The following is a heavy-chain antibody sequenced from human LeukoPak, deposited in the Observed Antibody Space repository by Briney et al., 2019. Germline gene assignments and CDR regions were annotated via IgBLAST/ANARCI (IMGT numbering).Heavy chain of an antibody. CDR1: GFTFSSYA. CDR2: ISGSGGST. CDR3: ARGGPMVRGVLDAFDI. D-gene: IGHD3-10*01. J-gene: IGHJ3*02. V-gene: IGHV3-23*01. Sequence: GGSLRLSCAASGFTFSSYAMSWVRQAPGKGLEWVSAISGSGGSTYYADSVKGRFTISRDNSKNTLYLQMNSLRAEDTAVYYCARGGPMVRGVLDAFDIWGQGTMVTVSS.